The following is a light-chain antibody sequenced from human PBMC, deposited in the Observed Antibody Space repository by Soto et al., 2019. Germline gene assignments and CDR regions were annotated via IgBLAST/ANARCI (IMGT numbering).Light chain of an antibody. CDR2: GAV. Sequence: EIVITQSPVTLSVSPGERATLSCRASQSVGGDLAWYQQIPGQATRLLIYGAVTRATGVAARFSGGGSGTSFTLPVDSLQSEDLAIYYCQQYYAWPRTFGQGTKLET. J-gene: IGKJ2*01. CDR1: QSVGGD. CDR3: QQYYAWPRT. V-gene: IGKV3-15*01.